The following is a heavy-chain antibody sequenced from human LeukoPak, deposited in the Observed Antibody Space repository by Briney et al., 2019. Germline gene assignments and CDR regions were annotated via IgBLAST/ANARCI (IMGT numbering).Heavy chain of an antibody. D-gene: IGHD3-22*01. V-gene: IGHV1-2*06. CDR3: ARAPYYYDSSGLSY. J-gene: IGHJ4*02. CDR2: INPNSGGT. CDR1: GYTFTGYY. Sequence: ASVKVSCKASGYTFTGYYMHWVRQAPGQGLEWMGRINPNSGGTNNAQKFQGRVTMTRDTSISTAYMELSRLRSDDTAAYSCARAPYYYDSSGLSYWGQGTLVTVSS.